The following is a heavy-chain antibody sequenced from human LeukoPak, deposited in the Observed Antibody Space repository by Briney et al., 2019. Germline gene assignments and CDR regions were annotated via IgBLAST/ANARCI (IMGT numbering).Heavy chain of an antibody. D-gene: IGHD1-26*01. CDR1: GFTVSSNY. V-gene: IGHV3-53*01. Sequence: GGSLRLSCAASGFTVSSNYMSWVRQAPGKGLEWVSVIYSGGTTYYADSVKGRFTISRDSSKNTLYLQMNSLRAEDTAVYYCATRTSGSYYASFDYWGQGTLVTVSS. CDR2: IYSGGTT. J-gene: IGHJ4*02. CDR3: ATRTSGSYYASFDY.